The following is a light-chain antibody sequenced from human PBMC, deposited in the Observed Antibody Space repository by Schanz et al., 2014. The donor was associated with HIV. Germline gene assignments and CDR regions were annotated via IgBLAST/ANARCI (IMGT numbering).Light chain of an antibody. CDR3: QQRSNWPRT. Sequence: IVLTQSPGTLSLSPGERATLSCWASQSVNTNYLAWFQQKPGQAPRLLIYGASSRATGIPDRFSGSGSGTDFTLTISSLEPEDFAVYYCQQRSNWPRTFGQGTKVEIK. CDR2: GAS. J-gene: IGKJ1*01. CDR1: QSVNTNY. V-gene: IGKV3D-20*02.